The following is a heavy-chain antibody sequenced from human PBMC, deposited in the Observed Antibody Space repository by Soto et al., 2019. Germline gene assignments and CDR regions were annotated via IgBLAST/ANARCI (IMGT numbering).Heavy chain of an antibody. CDR3: ARDRGSGWYSDYYGMDV. Sequence: SVKVSCKTSGGTFSNDIITWVRQAPGQGLEWMGRIIPLLDTTNYAQKFQGRVTITADESTSAAYMELSSLRSEDMAVYYCARDRGSGWYSDYYGMDVWGQGTTVTVSS. CDR1: GGTFSNDI. D-gene: IGHD6-19*01. CDR2: IIPLLDTT. J-gene: IGHJ6*02. V-gene: IGHV1-69*08.